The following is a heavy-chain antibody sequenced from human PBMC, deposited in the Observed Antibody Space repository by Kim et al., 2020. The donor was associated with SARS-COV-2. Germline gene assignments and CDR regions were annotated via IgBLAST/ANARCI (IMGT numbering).Heavy chain of an antibody. CDR1: GFTFDDYA. V-gene: IGHV3-43*02. D-gene: IGHD6-19*01. Sequence: GGSLRLSCAASGFTFDDYAIQWVRQVPGKGLEWVSLISRDGGEIKYADSVKGRFTISRDNSKKSVYLQMNSLRSEDTALYYCVRGQQRLIKNWREGTQVTVSS. CDR3: VRGQQRLIKN. J-gene: IGHJ4*02. CDR2: ISRDGGEI.